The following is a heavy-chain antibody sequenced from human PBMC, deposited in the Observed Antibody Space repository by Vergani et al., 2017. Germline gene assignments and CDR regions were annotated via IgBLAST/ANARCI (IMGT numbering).Heavy chain of an antibody. CDR3: ARDRGSGYYGSGSASFDY. D-gene: IGHD3-10*01. CDR2: ISRNGGST. V-gene: IGHV3-64*01. Sequence: EVQLVESGGGLVQPGGSLRLSCAASGFTFSSYAMHWVRQAPGKGLEYVSAISRNGGSTYYANSVEGRFTISRDNSKNTLYLQMGSLRAEDMAVYYCARDRGSGYYGSGSASFDYWGQGTLVTVSS. J-gene: IGHJ4*02. CDR1: GFTFSSYA.